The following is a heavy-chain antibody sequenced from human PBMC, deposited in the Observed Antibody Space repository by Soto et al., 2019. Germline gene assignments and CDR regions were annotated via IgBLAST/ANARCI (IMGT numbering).Heavy chain of an antibody. CDR3: ANNSMVRGLNY. CDR2: ISYSGTT. J-gene: IGHJ4*02. D-gene: IGHD3-10*01. V-gene: IGHV4-61*08. CDR1: GDSIFGGDFY. Sequence: SETLSLTCPVSGDSIFGGDFYWSWIRQPPGKGLQWIGYISYSGTTKYNPSLRGRVSISADTSKNQFSLRLSSVSAADTAVYYCANNSMVRGLNYWGRGNLVTVSS.